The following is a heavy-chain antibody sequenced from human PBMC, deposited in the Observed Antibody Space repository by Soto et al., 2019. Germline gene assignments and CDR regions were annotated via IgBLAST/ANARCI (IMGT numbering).Heavy chain of an antibody. CDR3: TKDMYSSSEDGMDV. V-gene: IGHV3-9*01. J-gene: IGHJ6*02. CDR1: GFTFANYA. D-gene: IGHD6-13*01. CDR2: ISWNSRSI. Sequence: PGGSLRLSCTASGFTFANYAMHWVRQTPGKGLEWVSGISWNSRSIDYADSVKGRFTISRDNAKNSLYLQMNSLRAEDTALYYCTKDMYSSSEDGMDVCGQGTTVTVSS.